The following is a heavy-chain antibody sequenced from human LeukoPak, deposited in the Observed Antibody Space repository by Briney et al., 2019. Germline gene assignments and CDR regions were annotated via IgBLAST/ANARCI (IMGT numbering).Heavy chain of an antibody. D-gene: IGHD3-22*01. CDR1: GYTFTSYG. CDR2: ISAYNGNT. J-gene: IGHJ4*02. Sequence: ASVKVSCKASGYTFTSYGISWVRQAPGQGLEWMGWISAYNGNTNCAQKLQGRVTMTTDTSTSTAYMELRSLRSDDTAVYYCARVGTRYYDSSGYYYGYWGQGTLVTVSS. CDR3: ARVGTRYYDSSGYYYGY. V-gene: IGHV1-18*01.